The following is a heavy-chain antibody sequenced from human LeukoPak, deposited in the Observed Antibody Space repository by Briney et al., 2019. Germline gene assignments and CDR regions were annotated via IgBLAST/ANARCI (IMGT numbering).Heavy chain of an antibody. D-gene: IGHD6-13*01. J-gene: IGHJ4*02. CDR2: IKQDGSEK. CDR3: AKSLYSNTWSDLVS. Sequence: GGSLRLSCAASGFTFSSYAMSWVRQAPGKGLEWVANIKQDGSEKYYADSVKGRFTIFRDNSKNTLYLQMNSLRAEDTAVYYCAKSLYSNTWSDLVSWGQGTLVIVSS. CDR1: GFTFSSYA. V-gene: IGHV3-7*01.